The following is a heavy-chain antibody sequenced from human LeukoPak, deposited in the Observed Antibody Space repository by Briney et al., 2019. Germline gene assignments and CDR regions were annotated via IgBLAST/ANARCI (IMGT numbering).Heavy chain of an antibody. D-gene: IGHD2-2*01. Sequence: SISSSSTYIYYAASVKGRFTISRDNAKNSLFLQMNSLRAEDTAVYYCARYSTTSYYFDFWGQGTLVTVSS. V-gene: IGHV3-21*01. J-gene: IGHJ4*02. CDR3: ARYSTTSYYFDF. CDR2: ISSSSTYI.